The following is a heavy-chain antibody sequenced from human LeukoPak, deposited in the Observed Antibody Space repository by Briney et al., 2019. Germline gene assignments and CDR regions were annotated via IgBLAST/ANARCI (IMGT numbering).Heavy chain of an antibody. CDR3: ARVSHTTVTPWFDY. CDR2: IYHSGST. D-gene: IGHD4-17*01. V-gene: IGHV4-30-2*01. J-gene: IGHJ4*02. CDR1: GGSISSGGYS. Sequence: SQTLSLTCAVSGGSISSGGYSWSWLRQPPGTGLEWIGYIYHSGSTYYNPSLKSRVTISVDRSKNQFSLKLSSVTAADTAVYYCARVSHTTVTPWFDYWGQGTLVTVSS.